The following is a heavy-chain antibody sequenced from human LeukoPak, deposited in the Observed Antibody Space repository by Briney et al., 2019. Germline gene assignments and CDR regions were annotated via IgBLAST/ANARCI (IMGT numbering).Heavy chain of an antibody. D-gene: IGHD1-26*01. V-gene: IGHV3-23*01. Sequence: GGSLRLSCAASGFTFSSYAMSWVRQAPGKGLEWVSAISDSGDTTYYADSMKGRFTISRDNSKNTLYLQMNSLRAEDTAVYYCAKVDSGSYWGYDAFDIWGQGTMVIVSS. J-gene: IGHJ3*02. CDR3: AKVDSGSYWGYDAFDI. CDR1: GFTFSSYA. CDR2: ISDSGDTT.